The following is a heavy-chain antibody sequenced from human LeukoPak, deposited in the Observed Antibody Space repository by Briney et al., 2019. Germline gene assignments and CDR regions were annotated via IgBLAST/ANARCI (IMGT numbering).Heavy chain of an antibody. V-gene: IGHV3-20*01. J-gene: IGHJ4*02. CDR3: VLSPYDFWSGYYLY. CDR1: GLTFANYG. CDR2: INWNGGSL. Sequence: PGGSLRLSCVVSGLTFANYGMNWVRQGPGKGLEWVAGINWNGGSLEYVDSVKGRFTISRDNAKNALYLQMNSLRAEGTALYHCVLSPYDFWSGYYLYWGQGTLVTVSS. D-gene: IGHD3-3*01.